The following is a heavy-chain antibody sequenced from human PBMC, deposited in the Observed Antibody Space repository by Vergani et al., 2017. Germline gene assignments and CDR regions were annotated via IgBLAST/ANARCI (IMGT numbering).Heavy chain of an antibody. D-gene: IGHD1-26*01. CDR3: ARYSGSHLTLDY. Sequence: QVQLVESGGGVVQSGGSLRLSCAASGFTFSNYGMHWVRQAPGKGLEWVAFIRYDGSHRYYADSVKGRFTISRDNSKNTLYLQMNSLRAEDTAVYYCARYSGSHLTLDYWGQGTLVTVS. J-gene: IGHJ4*02. CDR2: IRYDGSHR. CDR1: GFTFSNYG. V-gene: IGHV3-30*02.